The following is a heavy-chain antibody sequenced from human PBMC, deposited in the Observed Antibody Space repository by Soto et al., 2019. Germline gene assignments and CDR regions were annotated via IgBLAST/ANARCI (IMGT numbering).Heavy chain of an antibody. CDR2: ISYDGSFV. V-gene: IGHV3-30*18. D-gene: IGHD1-1*01. CDR3: AKERGRNRNFAMDV. CDR1: GLTFSDYG. Sequence: SLRLSCVVSGLTFSDYGFHWVRQAPGKGLDWVAAISYDGSFVYYADSVRGRFTISRDNSRNTLDLQMNTLRHEDTAVYYCAKERGRNRNFAMDVWGQGTSVTVYS. J-gene: IGHJ6*02.